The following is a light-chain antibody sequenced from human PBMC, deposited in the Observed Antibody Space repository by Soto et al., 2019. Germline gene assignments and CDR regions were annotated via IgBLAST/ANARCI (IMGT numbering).Light chain of an antibody. Sequence: QSALTQPPSVSGAPGQRVTISCTGSSSNIGAGYDVHWYQQFPGTAPKLLIYGNSNRPSGVPDRFSGSKSGTSPSLAITGLQAEDEADYYRQSYDSSLSGYVFGTGTKLTVL. J-gene: IGLJ1*01. CDR2: GNS. V-gene: IGLV1-40*01. CDR1: SSNIGAGYD. CDR3: QSYDSSLSGYV.